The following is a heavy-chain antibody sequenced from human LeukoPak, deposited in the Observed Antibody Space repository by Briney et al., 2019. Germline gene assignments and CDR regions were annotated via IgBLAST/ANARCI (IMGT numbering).Heavy chain of an antibody. CDR1: GFTFSSYS. Sequence: GGSLRLSCAASGFTFSSYSMNWVRQAPGKGLEWVSSISSSSSYIYYADSVKGRFTISRDNAKNSLYLQMNSLRAEDTAVYYCAREAVVPAARDYYYMDVWGKGTTVTVSS. CDR2: ISSSSSYI. J-gene: IGHJ6*03. V-gene: IGHV3-21*01. D-gene: IGHD2-2*01. CDR3: AREAVVPAARDYYYMDV.